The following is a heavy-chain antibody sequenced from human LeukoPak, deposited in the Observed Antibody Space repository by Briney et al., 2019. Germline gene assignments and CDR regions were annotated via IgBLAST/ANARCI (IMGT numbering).Heavy chain of an antibody. CDR3: ARQWLVSPLFDY. CDR1: GGSLSGHY. D-gene: IGHD6-19*01. J-gene: IGHJ4*02. V-gene: IGHV4-34*01. Sequence: PSETLSLTCAVSGGSLSGHYWSWIRQPPGKGLEWIGEINHSGSTNYNPSLKSRVTISVDTSKNQLSLKLSSMTAADTAVYYCARQWLVSPLFDYWGQGTLVTASS. CDR2: INHSGST.